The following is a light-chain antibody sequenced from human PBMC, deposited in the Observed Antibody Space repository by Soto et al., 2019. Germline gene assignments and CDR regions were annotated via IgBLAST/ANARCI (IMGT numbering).Light chain of an antibody. J-gene: IGKJ1*01. CDR1: QTIRSW. V-gene: IGKV1-5*01. CDR3: QQYKSYLRT. CDR2: AAS. Sequence: DIQMTQSPSTLSASVGDRVTITCRASQTIRSWLAWYQQKPGKAPKLLIYAASTLESGVSSRFSGRGSGTEFTLTINSLQPEDFATYYCQQYKSYLRTFGQGTKVEIK.